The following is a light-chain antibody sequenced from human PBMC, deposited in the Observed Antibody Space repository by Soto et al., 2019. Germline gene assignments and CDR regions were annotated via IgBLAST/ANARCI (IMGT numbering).Light chain of an antibody. CDR2: ESD. CDR1: PSNIGKNF. J-gene: IGLJ2*01. CDR3: VSWDSSLITVV. V-gene: IGLV1-51*02. Sequence: QSVLTQPPSVSAAPGQKVTISCSGSPSNIGKNFVPWYQQLPGTAPKLIIYESDKRPSGIPDRFSGSESGTSATLAITGLQTGDEADYYCVSWDSSLITVVFGGGTKLTVL.